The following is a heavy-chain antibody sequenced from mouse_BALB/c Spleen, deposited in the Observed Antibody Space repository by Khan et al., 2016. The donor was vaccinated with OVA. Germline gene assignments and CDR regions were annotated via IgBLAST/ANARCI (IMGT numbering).Heavy chain of an antibody. Sequence: QIQLVQSGPELKKPGETVKISCKASGYTFTNYGMNWVKQAPGKGLKWMGWINTYTGEPTYADDFKGRFAFSLETSASTAYLQINNLKNEDTATYFCARSNGNSWFTYWGQGTLVTVSA. CDR3: ARSNGNSWFTY. J-gene: IGHJ3*01. CDR2: INTYTGEP. D-gene: IGHD2-1*01. V-gene: IGHV9-3-1*01. CDR1: GYTFTNYG.